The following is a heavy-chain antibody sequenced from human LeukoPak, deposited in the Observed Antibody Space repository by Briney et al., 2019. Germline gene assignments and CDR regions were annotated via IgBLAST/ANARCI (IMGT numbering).Heavy chain of an antibody. V-gene: IGHV3-21*01. Sequence: GGSLRLSCAASGFTFSNYNMNWVRQAPGKGLEWVSSISSSGGYIYYADSMKGRFTISRDNAKNSLYLQMNSLRAEDTAVYYCASRASCGGDCYQFDYWGQGTLVTVSS. CDR1: GFTFSNYN. CDR2: ISSSGGYI. D-gene: IGHD2-21*02. J-gene: IGHJ4*02. CDR3: ASRASCGGDCYQFDY.